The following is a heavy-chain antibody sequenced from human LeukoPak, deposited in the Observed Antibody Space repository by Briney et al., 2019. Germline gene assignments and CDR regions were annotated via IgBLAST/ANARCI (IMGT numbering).Heavy chain of an antibody. CDR2: IIPIFGTA. D-gene: IGHD6-13*01. CDR1: GGTFSSYA. CDR3: AQQPRGIAAAGINWFDP. Sequence: GASVKVSCKASGGTFSSYAISWVRQAPGQGLEWMGGIIPIFGTANYAQKFQGRVTITADESTSTAYMELSSLRSEDTAVYYCAQQPRGIAAAGINWFDPWGQGTLVTVSS. J-gene: IGHJ5*02. V-gene: IGHV1-69*13.